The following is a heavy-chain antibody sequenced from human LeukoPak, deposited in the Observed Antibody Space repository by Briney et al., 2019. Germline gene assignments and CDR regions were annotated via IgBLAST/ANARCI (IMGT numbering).Heavy chain of an antibody. V-gene: IGHV3-48*02. CDR2: ISSSSSTI. CDR3: AREPPIPSYYYGMDV. Sequence: GGSLRLSCAASGFTFSSYSMNWVRQAPGKGLEWVSYISSSSSTIYYADSVKGRFTISRDNAKNSLYLQMNSLRDEDTAVYYCAREPPIPSYYYGMDVWGQGTTVTVSS. J-gene: IGHJ6*02. CDR1: GFTFSSYS.